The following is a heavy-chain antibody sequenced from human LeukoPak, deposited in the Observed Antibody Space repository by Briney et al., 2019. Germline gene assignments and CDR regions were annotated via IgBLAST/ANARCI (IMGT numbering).Heavy chain of an antibody. V-gene: IGHV1-69*05. CDR3: ARGIVGAHIDY. CDR1: GGTFSTYA. D-gene: IGHD1-26*01. CDR2: IIPIFGTA. J-gene: IGHJ4*02. Sequence: SVKVSCKASGGTFSTYAISWVRQAPGQGLEWVGGIIPIFGTANYAQKFQGRVTITTDESTSTAYMELSSLRSEDTAVYYCARGIVGAHIDYWGQGTLVTVSS.